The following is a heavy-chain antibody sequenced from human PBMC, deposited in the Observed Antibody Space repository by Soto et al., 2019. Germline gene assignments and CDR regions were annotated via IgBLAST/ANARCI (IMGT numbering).Heavy chain of an antibody. CDR2: IYYIGST. Sequence: SETLSLTCSVSGGSISSYFWSWIRQPPGKGLEWIGYIYYIGSTNYNPSLKSRVTISVDTSKNQFSLRLSSVTPADTAVYYCARAGTAMVTLDYWGQGTLVTVSS. V-gene: IGHV4-59*01. J-gene: IGHJ4*02. D-gene: IGHD5-18*01. CDR1: GGSISSYF. CDR3: ARAGTAMVTLDY.